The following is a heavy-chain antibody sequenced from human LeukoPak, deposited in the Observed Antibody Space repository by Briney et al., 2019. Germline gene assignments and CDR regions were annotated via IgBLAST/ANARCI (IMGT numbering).Heavy chain of an antibody. Sequence: GESLKISCKGSGYSFTSYWIGWVRQMPGKGLEWMGIIYPGDSDTRYSPSFQGQVTISADKSISTAYLQWSSLKASDTAMYYCARPNNYYASSGDAFDIWGQGTMVTVSS. CDR2: IYPGDSDT. CDR3: ARPNNYYASSGDAFDI. D-gene: IGHD3-22*01. CDR1: GYSFTSYW. J-gene: IGHJ3*02. V-gene: IGHV5-51*01.